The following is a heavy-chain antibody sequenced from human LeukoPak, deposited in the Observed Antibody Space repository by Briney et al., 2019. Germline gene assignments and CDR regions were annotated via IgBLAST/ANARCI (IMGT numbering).Heavy chain of an antibody. CDR2: FYPEDGET. D-gene: IGHD3-3*01. CDR1: GYTLTELS. Sequence: ASVKVSCKVFGYTLTELSMHWVRQAPGKGLEWMGGFYPEDGETIYAQKFQGRVTMTEDTSTDTAYMELSSLRSEDTAVYYCATRRRITIFGVVTPYYYYYMDVWGKGTTVTVSS. CDR3: ATRRRITIFGVVTPYYYYYMDV. V-gene: IGHV1-24*01. J-gene: IGHJ6*03.